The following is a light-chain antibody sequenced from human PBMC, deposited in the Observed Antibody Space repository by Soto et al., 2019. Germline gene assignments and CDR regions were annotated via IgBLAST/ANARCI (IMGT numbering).Light chain of an antibody. CDR2: DAS. V-gene: IGKV1-5*01. CDR1: QSISSW. CDR3: QQYNTYPWT. J-gene: IGKJ1*01. Sequence: DIQMTQSPSTLSASVGDRVTITCRASQSISSWLAWYQQKPGKAPKLLIYDASSFESGVPSRVSGSGSGTEFTLTISSLQPDDFATYYCQQYNTYPWTFGQGTKVEIK.